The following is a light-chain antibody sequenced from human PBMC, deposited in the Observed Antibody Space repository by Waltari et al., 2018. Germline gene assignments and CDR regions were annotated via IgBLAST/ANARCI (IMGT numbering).Light chain of an antibody. CDR2: DTS. Sequence: VLTQSPGTLSLSLGERATLSCRARQSVTANYLTWYQQKPGQSPRLLIYDTSTRFTGIPDRCRGSGSGTDFTLTINRLEPEDFAVYFCQQYSASPHVTFGQGTRLEIK. V-gene: IGKV3-20*01. J-gene: IGKJ5*01. CDR3: QQYSASPHVT. CDR1: QSVTANY.